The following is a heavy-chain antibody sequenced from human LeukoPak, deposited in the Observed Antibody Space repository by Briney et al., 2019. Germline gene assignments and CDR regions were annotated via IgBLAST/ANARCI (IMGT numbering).Heavy chain of an antibody. Sequence: ASVKVSCKASGYTFSEYNFSWVRQVPGQGLEWLGWISGYNGHTKYAQKMQGRVTMTRDKSTSTVYMELSSLISDDTAIYYCARENDYDDYGGAFDIWGQGTMVTVSS. CDR2: ISGYNGHT. J-gene: IGHJ3*02. V-gene: IGHV1-18*01. D-gene: IGHD4-17*01. CDR3: ARENDYDDYGGAFDI. CDR1: GYTFSEYN.